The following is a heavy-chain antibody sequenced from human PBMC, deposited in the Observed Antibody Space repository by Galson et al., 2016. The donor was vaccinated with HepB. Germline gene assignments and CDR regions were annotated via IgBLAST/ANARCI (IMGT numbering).Heavy chain of an antibody. V-gene: IGHV3-66*01. CDR1: GFTVNDNY. Sequence: SLRLSCAGYGFTVNDNYMMWVRQAPGKGLGWVSIIYSGGSTFYADFVKGRFTISRDKSDNTLYLQMNRLRPEDTAVYYCAGGDGIFGVVIGMDVWGLGTTVTVSS. CDR3: AGGDGIFGVVIGMDV. CDR2: IYSGGST. D-gene: IGHD3-3*01. J-gene: IGHJ6*02.